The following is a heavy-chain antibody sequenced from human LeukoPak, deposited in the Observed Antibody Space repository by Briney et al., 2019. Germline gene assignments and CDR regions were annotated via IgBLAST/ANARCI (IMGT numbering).Heavy chain of an antibody. Sequence: SETLSLTCTVSGGSIGTFYWSWIRRPPGKGLEWIGYIYYTGSTNYNPPLKSRVTISVDTSKNQVSLRLTSVTAADTAVYYCVREQRSYDFSSSFYVAHGMDVWGQETTVIVSS. D-gene: IGHD3-3*01. CDR1: GGSIGTFY. CDR2: IYYTGST. V-gene: IGHV4-59*01. J-gene: IGHJ6*02. CDR3: VREQRSYDFSSSFYVAHGMDV.